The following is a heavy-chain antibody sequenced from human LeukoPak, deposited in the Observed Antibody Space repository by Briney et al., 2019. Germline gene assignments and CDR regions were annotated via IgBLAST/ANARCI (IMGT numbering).Heavy chain of an antibody. D-gene: IGHD5-12*01. V-gene: IGHV3-30*18. Sequence: GGSLRLSCAASGFTFSGYWMSWVRQAPGKGLEWVAVISYDGSNKYYADSVKGRFTISRDNSKSTLYLQMNSLRAEDTAVYYCAKESDIVATIQGYYYGMDVWGQGTTVTVSS. CDR1: GFTFSGYW. CDR3: AKESDIVATIQGYYYGMDV. J-gene: IGHJ6*02. CDR2: ISYDGSNK.